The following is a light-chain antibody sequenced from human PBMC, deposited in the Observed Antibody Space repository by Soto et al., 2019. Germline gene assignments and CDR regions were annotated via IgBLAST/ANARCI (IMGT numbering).Light chain of an antibody. CDR1: QSISSW. Sequence: EIRMTQSPSTLSASVGDRVTITCRASQSISSWLAWYQQKPGKAPKLLIYDASSLESGVPSRFSGSGSGTEFTLTISSLQPDDFATYYCQQYNSYSPAFGQRTKVDVK. CDR2: DAS. CDR3: QQYNSYSPA. J-gene: IGKJ1*01. V-gene: IGKV1-5*01.